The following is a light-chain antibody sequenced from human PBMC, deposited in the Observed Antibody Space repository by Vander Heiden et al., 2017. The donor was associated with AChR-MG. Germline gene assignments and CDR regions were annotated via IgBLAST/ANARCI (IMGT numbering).Light chain of an antibody. CDR3: GAWDDSLNGPV. Sequence: QSVLTQPPSASGTPGQTVTISCSGSNSNIGSNTVNWYQQLPGTAPKLLIYTNNQRPSGVPDRFSGSRSGTSASLAISGLQSEDEADYYCGAWDDSLNGPVFGGGTKLT. CDR1: NSNIGSNT. CDR2: TNN. J-gene: IGLJ2*01. V-gene: IGLV1-44*01.